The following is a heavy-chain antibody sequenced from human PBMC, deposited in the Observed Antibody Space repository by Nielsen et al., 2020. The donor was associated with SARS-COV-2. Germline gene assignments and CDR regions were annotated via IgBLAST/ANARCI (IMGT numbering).Heavy chain of an antibody. Sequence: WIRQPPGKGLEWIGYIYYSGSTNYNPSLKSRVTISVDTSKNQFSLKLSPVTAADTAVYYCARVMGPEFGGGYNPHWLGFDIWGQGTMVTVSS. D-gene: IGHD5-24*01. CDR2: IYYSGST. V-gene: IGHV4-59*01. J-gene: IGHJ3*02. CDR3: ARVMGPEFGGGYNPHWLGFDI.